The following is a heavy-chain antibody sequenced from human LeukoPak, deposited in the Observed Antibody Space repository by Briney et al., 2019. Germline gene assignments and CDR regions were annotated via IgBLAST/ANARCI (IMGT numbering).Heavy chain of an antibody. V-gene: IGHV3-30*18. CDR1: GLTLSSYG. D-gene: IGHD3-10*01. Sequence: GRSLRLSCAASGLTLSSYGMHWVRQAPGKGLEWGAVISYDGSNKYYADSVKGRFTISRDNSKNTLYLQMNSLRAEDTAVYYCAKDLEDLDYYGSGGFDYWGQGTLVTVSS. CDR3: AKDLEDLDYYGSGGFDY. J-gene: IGHJ4*02. CDR2: ISYDGSNK.